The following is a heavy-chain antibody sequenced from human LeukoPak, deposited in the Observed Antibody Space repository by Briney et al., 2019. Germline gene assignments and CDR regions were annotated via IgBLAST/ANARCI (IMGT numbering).Heavy chain of an antibody. CDR2: ISSSSSYI. CDR1: GFTFSSYS. CDR3: ARAWREWELRPDAFDI. J-gene: IGHJ3*02. Sequence: PGGSLRLSCAASGFTFSSYSMNWVRQAPGKGLEWVSSISSSSSYIYYADSVKGRFTISRDNAKNSLYLQMNSLRAEDTAVYYCARAWREWELRPDAFDIWGQGTMVTVSS. V-gene: IGHV3-21*01. D-gene: IGHD1-26*01.